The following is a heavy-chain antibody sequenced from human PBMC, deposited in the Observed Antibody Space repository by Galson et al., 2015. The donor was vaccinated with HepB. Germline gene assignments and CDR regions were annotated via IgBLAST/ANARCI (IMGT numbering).Heavy chain of an antibody. J-gene: IGHJ6*02. CDR3: AKVGKNPGYYYYGMDV. D-gene: IGHD1-14*01. V-gene: IGHV3-23*01. CDR1: GFTFSSYA. CDR2: INGSGGST. Sequence: SLRLSCAASGFTFSSYAMSWVHQAPGKGLEWVSAINGSGGSTYYADSVKGRFTISRDNSKNTLYLQMNSLRAEDTAVYYCAKVGKNPGYYYYGMDVWGQGTTVTVSS.